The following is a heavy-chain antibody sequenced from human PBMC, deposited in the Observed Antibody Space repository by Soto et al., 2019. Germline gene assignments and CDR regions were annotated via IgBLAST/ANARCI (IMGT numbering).Heavy chain of an antibody. CDR1: GFTVSSNY. Sequence: GGSLRLSCAASGFTVSSNYMSWVRQAPGKGLEWVSVIYSGGSTYYADSVKGRFTISRDNSKNTLYLQMNSLRAEDTAVYYCARGPGYSSGWALTGGEYHYYYYGMDVWGQGTTVTVSS. CDR2: IYSGGST. J-gene: IGHJ6*02. CDR3: ARGPGYSSGWALTGGEYHYYYYGMDV. D-gene: IGHD6-19*01. V-gene: IGHV3-66*01.